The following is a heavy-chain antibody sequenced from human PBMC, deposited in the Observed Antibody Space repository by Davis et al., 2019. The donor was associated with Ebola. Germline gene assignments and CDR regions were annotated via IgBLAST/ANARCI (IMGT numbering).Heavy chain of an antibody. CDR1: GYTFNSYY. Sequence: ASVKVSCKASGYTFNSYYIHWVRQAPGQGLEWMGIINPSGGSTTYAQKFQGRVTMTRDTSTRTVYMELSSLRSEDTAGYYCARGRGHYESSGGDFWGQGTLVTVSS. J-gene: IGHJ4*02. V-gene: IGHV1-46*02. CDR2: INPSGGST. CDR3: ARGRGHYESSGGDF. D-gene: IGHD3-22*01.